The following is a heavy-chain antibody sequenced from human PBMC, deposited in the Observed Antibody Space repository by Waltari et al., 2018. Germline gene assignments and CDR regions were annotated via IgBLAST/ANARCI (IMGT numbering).Heavy chain of an antibody. CDR1: GYTFTGYY. V-gene: IGHV1-2*06. Sequence: QVQLVQSGAEVKKPGASVKVSCKASGYTFTGYYMHWVRQAPGQGLEWMGRINPTSGVTNYAKKFQGRVTMPRYPSISTAYMELSRLRSDDTAVYYCAREPSGWYQGAFDIWCQGTMVTVSS. CDR2: INPTSGVT. CDR3: AREPSGWYQGAFDI. D-gene: IGHD6-19*01. J-gene: IGHJ3*02.